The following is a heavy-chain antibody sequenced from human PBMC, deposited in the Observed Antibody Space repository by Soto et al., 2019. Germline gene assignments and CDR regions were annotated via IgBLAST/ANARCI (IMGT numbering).Heavy chain of an antibody. CDR1: GYTLTELS. J-gene: IGHJ4*02. Sequence: ASVKVSCKVSGYTLTELSMHCVLQSPGKWLEWMGGFDPEDGETIYAQKFQGRVTMTEDTSTDTAYMELSSLRSEDTAVYYCATGEYYGITMIVWGQGTLVTVSS. CDR3: ATGEYYGITMIV. D-gene: IGHD3-22*01. V-gene: IGHV1-24*01. CDR2: FDPEDGET.